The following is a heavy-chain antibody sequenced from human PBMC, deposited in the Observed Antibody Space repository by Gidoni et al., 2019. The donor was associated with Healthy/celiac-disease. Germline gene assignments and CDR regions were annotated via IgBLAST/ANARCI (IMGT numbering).Heavy chain of an antibody. D-gene: IGHD3-22*01. J-gene: IGHJ4*02. CDR1: GGSISSYY. CDR2: IYYSGST. CDR3: AREGFNYYDSSGGFGY. V-gene: IGHV4-59*01. Sequence: QVQLQESGPGLVKPSETLSLTCTVSGGSISSYYWRWIRQPPGKGLEWIGYIYYSGSTNYNPSLKSRVTISVDTSKNQFSLKLSSVTAADTAVYYCAREGFNYYDSSGGFGYWGQGTLVTVSS.